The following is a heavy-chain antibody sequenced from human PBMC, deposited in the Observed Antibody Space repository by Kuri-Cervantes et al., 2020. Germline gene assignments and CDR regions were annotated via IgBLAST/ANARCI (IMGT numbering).Heavy chain of an antibody. CDR2: IYYSGST. CDR3: ASPLYFDWLLLAFDI. J-gene: IGHJ3*02. V-gene: IGHV4-39*01. D-gene: IGHD3-9*01. Sequence: ESLKISCAASGFTFSSYWMHWVRQAPGKGLEWIGSIYYSGSTYYNPSLKSRVTISVDTSKNQFSLKLSSVTAADTAVYYCASPLYFDWLLLAFDIWGQGTMVTVSS. CDR1: GFTFSSYW.